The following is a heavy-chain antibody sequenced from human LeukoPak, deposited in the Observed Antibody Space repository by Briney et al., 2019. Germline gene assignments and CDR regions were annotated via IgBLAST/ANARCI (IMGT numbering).Heavy chain of an antibody. Sequence: GGSLRLSCAGSGFSFSSHGMNWVRQAPGKGLEWVSGISPSGDITYYTDSVRGRLTISRDNFKNTLSLQVNSLRAEDTAMYYCAKDVDWGRYKHWGQGTPVTVSS. V-gene: IGHV3-23*01. D-gene: IGHD3-16*01. CDR2: ISPSGDIT. J-gene: IGHJ1*01. CDR3: AKDVDWGRYKH. CDR1: GFSFSSHG.